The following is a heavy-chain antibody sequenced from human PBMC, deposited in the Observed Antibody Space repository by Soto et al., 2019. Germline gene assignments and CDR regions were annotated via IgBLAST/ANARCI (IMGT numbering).Heavy chain of an antibody. Sequence: DVNLLESGGGLVQPGGSLRISCVGSGFNFKNYVMTWVRQAPGKGLEWVSGTTGSGGKKHYADSVRGRFTISRDNSKKTLYLEMKSLRVEDTAVYYCAKDGDFGEDGPAEYFEHWGQGTRVTVSS. CDR3: AKDGDFGEDGPAEYFEH. D-gene: IGHD4-17*01. CDR1: GFNFKNYV. J-gene: IGHJ1*01. V-gene: IGHV3-23*01. CDR2: TTGSGGKK.